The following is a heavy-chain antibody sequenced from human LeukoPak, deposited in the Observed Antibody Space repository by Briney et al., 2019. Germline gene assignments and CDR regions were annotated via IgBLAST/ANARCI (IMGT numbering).Heavy chain of an antibody. V-gene: IGHV3-9*03. CDR3: AKDRGSVAVGGAFDI. D-gene: IGHD6-19*01. J-gene: IGHJ3*02. CDR2: ISWNSGSI. Sequence: PGGSLRLSCAASGFTFDDYAMHWVRQAPGKGLEWVSGISWNSGSIGYADSVEGRFTISRDNAKNSLYLQMNSLRAGDMALYYCAKDRGSVAVGGAFDIWGQGTMVTVSS. CDR1: GFTFDDYA.